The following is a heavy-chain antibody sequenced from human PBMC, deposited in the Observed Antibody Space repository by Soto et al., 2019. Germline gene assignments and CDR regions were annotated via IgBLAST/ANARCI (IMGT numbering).Heavy chain of an antibody. CDR3: ARDQPIQGAAINYGMDA. V-gene: IGHV1-18*01. D-gene: IGHD6-25*01. Sequence: QVQLVQSGAEVKKPGASVKVSCKASGYTFTSYGISWVRQAPGQGLEWMGWISAYNGNTNYAQKLQGRVTMTTDTSTSKAYMELRSLRSDDTAVYYCARDQPIQGAAINYGMDAWGQGTTVTVSS. CDR2: ISAYNGNT. CDR1: GYTFTSYG. J-gene: IGHJ6*02.